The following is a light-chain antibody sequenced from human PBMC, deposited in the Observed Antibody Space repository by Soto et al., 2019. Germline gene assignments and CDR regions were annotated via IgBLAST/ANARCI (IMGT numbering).Light chain of an antibody. J-gene: IGKJ5*01. Sequence: ERVMTDSPSTLSVSPGERVSLSCRASQSVSSNLAWYQQKPGQAPRLLIYAASTRATGVPARFSGSGSGTEFTLTISSLQSEDFGVYYCQQYNNWPPITFGQGTRLEIK. V-gene: IGKV3-15*01. CDR3: QQYNNWPPIT. CDR2: AAS. CDR1: QSVSSN.